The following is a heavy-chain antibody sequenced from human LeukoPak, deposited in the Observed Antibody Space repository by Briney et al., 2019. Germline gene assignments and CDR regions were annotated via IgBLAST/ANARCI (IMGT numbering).Heavy chain of an antibody. CDR1: GFTFSSYV. V-gene: IGHV3-30*04. J-gene: IGHJ4*02. CDR3: AKEGLIVVVITYYFDY. D-gene: IGHD3-22*01. CDR2: ISYDGSNE. Sequence: GGSLRLSCAASGFTFSSYVMHWVRQAPGKGLEWVAIISYDGSNEYYADSVKGRFTISRDNSKNTLYLQMNSLRAEDTAVYYCAKEGLIVVVITYYFDYWGQGTLVTVSS.